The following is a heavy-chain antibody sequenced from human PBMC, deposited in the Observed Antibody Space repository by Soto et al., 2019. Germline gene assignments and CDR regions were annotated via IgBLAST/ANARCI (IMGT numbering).Heavy chain of an antibody. CDR1: GGSISSYY. Sequence: QVQLQESGPGLVKPSETLSLTCTVSGGSISSYYWSWIRQPPGKGLEWIGYIYYSGSTNYNPSLKSRITISVDTSKNHFSLKLSSVTAADTAVYYCARGLRYCSSTSCYTHWYFDLWGRGTLVTVSS. D-gene: IGHD2-2*01. J-gene: IGHJ2*01. V-gene: IGHV4-59*01. CDR3: ARGLRYCSSTSCYTHWYFDL. CDR2: IYYSGST.